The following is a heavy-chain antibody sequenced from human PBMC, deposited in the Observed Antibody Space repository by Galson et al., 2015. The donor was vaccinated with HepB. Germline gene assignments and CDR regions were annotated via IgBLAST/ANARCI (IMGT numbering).Heavy chain of an antibody. J-gene: IGHJ6*02. V-gene: IGHV3-30*18. CDR2: ISYDGSNK. D-gene: IGHD2-15*01. Sequence: SLRLSCAASGFTFSSYGMHWVRQAPGKGLEWVAVISYDGSNKYYADSVKGRFTISRDNSKNTLYLQMNSLRAEDTAVYYCAKVGCSGGSCYSGDYYYYGMDVWGQGTTVTVSS. CDR1: GFTFSSYG. CDR3: AKVGCSGGSCYSGDYYYYGMDV.